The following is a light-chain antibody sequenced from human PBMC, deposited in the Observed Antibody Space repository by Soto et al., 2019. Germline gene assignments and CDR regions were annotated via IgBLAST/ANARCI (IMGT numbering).Light chain of an antibody. V-gene: IGKV3-15*01. CDR2: GAS. CDR1: QSVRSD. J-gene: IGKJ4*01. CDR3: QQYDSWPFT. Sequence: EIVMTQSPATLSLSPGERATLSCRASQSVRSDLAWYQQTPGQAPRLLIYGASTRASGVPARFSGSGSGAEFNLIISSLQSEDFAFSHCQQYDSWPFTFGGGTKVDI.